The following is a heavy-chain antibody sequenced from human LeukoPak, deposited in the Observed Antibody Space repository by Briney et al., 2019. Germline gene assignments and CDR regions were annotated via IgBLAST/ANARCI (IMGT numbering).Heavy chain of an antibody. CDR3: ARGPKGRGGNSGTIFDY. Sequence: PSQTLSLTCTVSGGSISSGDYYWSWIRQPPGKGLEWIGEINHSGSTNYNPSLKSRVTISVDTSKNQFSLKLSSVTAADTAVYYCARGPKGRGGNSGTIFDYWGQGTLVTVSS. CDR2: INHSGST. J-gene: IGHJ4*02. D-gene: IGHD4-23*01. V-gene: IGHV4-30-4*01. CDR1: GGSISSGDYY.